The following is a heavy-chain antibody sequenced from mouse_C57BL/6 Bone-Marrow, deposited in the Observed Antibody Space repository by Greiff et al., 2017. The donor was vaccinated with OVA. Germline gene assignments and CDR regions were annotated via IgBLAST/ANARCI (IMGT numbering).Heavy chain of an antibody. J-gene: IGHJ4*01. CDR3: ASQRLRRTRYAMDY. D-gene: IGHD2-2*01. V-gene: IGHV14-3*01. CDR1: GFNIKNTY. Sequence: VQLKESVAELVRPGASVKLSCTASGFNIKNTYMHWVKQRPEQGLEWIGRIDPANGNTKYDPKFQGKATITADTSSNTAYLQLSSLTSEDTAIYYCASQRLRRTRYAMDYWGQGTSVTVSS. CDR2: IDPANGNT.